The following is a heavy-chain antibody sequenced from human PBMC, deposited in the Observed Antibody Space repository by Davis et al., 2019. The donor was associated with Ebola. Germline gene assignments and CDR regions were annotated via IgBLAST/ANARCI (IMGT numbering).Heavy chain of an antibody. D-gene: IGHD5-24*01. Sequence: SLKISCAASGFTFSSYGMHWVRQAPGKGLEWVAVISYDGSNKYYADSVKGRFTISRDNSKNTLYLQMNSLRAEDTAVYYCAKTNNRWLQLDYYYGMDVWGKGTTVTVSS. J-gene: IGHJ6*04. CDR3: AKTNNRWLQLDYYYGMDV. CDR2: ISYDGSNK. CDR1: GFTFSSYG. V-gene: IGHV3-30*18.